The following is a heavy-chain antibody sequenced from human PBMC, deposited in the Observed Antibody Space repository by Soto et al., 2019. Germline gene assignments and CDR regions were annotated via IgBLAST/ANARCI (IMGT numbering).Heavy chain of an antibody. V-gene: IGHV3-11*06. Sequence: VQLLESGGGLVKPGGSLRLSCAASGFTFSDYYMSWIRQAPGKGLEWVSYISSSSSYTNYADSVKGRFTISRDNAKNSLYLQMNSLRAEDTAVYYCARAGDYYDSSAFDPWGQGTLVTVSS. CDR1: GFTFSDYY. D-gene: IGHD3-22*01. J-gene: IGHJ5*02. CDR2: ISSSSSYT. CDR3: ARAGDYYDSSAFDP.